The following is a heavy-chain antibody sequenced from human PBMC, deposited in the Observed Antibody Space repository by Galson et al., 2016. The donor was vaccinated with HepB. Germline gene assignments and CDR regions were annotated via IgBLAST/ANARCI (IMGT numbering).Heavy chain of an antibody. Sequence: SLRLSCAASGFTFSDYWMSWVRQAPGKGLEWVANIKQDGSEKYYVDSVKGRFTISRDNAKNSLYLQMNSLRAEDTAMYYCARFGYTSGWYLDFWGQGTLVTVSS. J-gene: IGHJ4*02. CDR1: GFTFSDYW. CDR3: ARFGYTSGWYLDF. D-gene: IGHD6-19*01. V-gene: IGHV3-7*03. CDR2: IKQDGSEK.